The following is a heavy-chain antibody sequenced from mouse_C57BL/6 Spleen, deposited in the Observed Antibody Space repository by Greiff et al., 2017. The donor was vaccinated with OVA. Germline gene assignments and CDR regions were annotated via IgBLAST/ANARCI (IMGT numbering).Heavy chain of an antibody. CDR2: IWRGGST. CDR1: GFSLTSYG. D-gene: IGHD2-12*01. CDR3: ARLRRGGAMDY. Sequence: QVQLQQSGPGLVQPSQSLSITCTVSGFSLTSYGVHWVRQSPGKGLEWLGVIWRGGSTAYNAAFISRRSISKDKSKSQVFFKMNRRQADDTAIDYCARLRRGGAMDYWGQGTSVTVSS. V-gene: IGHV2-2*01. J-gene: IGHJ4*01.